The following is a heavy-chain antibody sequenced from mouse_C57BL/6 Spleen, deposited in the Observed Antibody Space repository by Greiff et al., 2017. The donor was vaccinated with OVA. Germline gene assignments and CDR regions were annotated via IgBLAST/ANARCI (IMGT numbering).Heavy chain of an antibody. CDR1: GYTFTSYW. CDR2: IDPSDSYT. CDR3: ARAGAAQAASYWYFDV. J-gene: IGHJ1*03. D-gene: IGHD3-2*02. Sequence: QVQLQQPGAELVKPGASVKLSCKASGYTFTSYWMQWVKQRPGQGLEWIGEIDPSDSYTNYNQKFKGKATLTVDTSSSTAYMQLSSLTSEDSAVYYCARAGAAQAASYWYFDVWGTGTTVTVSS. V-gene: IGHV1-50*01.